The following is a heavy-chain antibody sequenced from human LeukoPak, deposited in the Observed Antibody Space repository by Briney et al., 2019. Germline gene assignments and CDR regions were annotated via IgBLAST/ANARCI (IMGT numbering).Heavy chain of an antibody. CDR3: ARESVYYDSSGYYLAAEYFQH. D-gene: IGHD3-22*01. Sequence: PSETLSLTCTVSGGSISSYYWSWIRQPAGKGLEWIGRIYTSGSTNYNPSLKSRVTMSVDTSKNQFSLKLSSVTAADTAVYYCARESVYYDSSGYYLAAEYFQHWGQGTLVTVSS. V-gene: IGHV4-4*07. J-gene: IGHJ1*01. CDR2: IYTSGST. CDR1: GGSISSYY.